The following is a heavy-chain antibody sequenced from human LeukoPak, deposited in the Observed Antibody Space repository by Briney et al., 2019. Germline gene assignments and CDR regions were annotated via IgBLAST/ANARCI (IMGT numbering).Heavy chain of an antibody. CDR2: VTPMFGPA. J-gene: IGHJ4*02. V-gene: IGHV1-69*05. D-gene: IGHD3-22*01. Sequence: SVKVSCKAPGGTFNRYGISWGRQAPGQGLECMGGVTPMFGPAKYAPKFRGGATMSTDASTGTAYMFLNSLRSEDTPTYICARGELSDRSCFARFGSWGQGTLVTVSS. CDR1: GGTFNRYG. CDR3: ARGELSDRSCFARFGS.